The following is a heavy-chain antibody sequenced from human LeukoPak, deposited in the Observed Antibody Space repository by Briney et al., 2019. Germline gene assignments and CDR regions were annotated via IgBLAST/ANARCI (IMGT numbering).Heavy chain of an antibody. D-gene: IGHD3-10*01. J-gene: IGHJ4*02. CDR2: IWYDGSNT. CDR1: GFAFSSYG. CDR3: ARDFGSGKYVGYFDY. V-gene: IGHV3-33*01. Sequence: PGGSLRLSCGASGFAFSSYGMHWVRQAPGKGLEWVAIIWYDGSNTHYADSVKGRLTISRDNSKNTVYLQMNSLRAEDTAVYYCARDFGSGKYVGYFDYWGQGTLVTVSS.